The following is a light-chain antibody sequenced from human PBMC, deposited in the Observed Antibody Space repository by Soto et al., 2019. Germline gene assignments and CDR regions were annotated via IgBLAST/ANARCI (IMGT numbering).Light chain of an antibody. V-gene: IGLV1-40*01. CDR2: SDT. J-gene: IGLJ2*01. Sequence: QSVLTQPPSVSGAPGQRVTISCTGSNSNIGAGFGVPWYQQLPRTAPRLLIYSDTNRPSGVPDRFSASKSGTSASLAITGPRDEDEADYYCQSFDINVLDLIFGVGTKVTVL. CDR1: NSNIGAGFG. CDR3: QSFDINVLDLI.